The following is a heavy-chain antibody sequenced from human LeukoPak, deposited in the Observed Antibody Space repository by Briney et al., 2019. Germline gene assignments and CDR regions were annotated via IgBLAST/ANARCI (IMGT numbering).Heavy chain of an antibody. Sequence: SETLSLTCTVSGGSISSGDYYWSWIRQPPGKGLEWIGYIYHSGSTYYNPSLKSRVTISVDTSKNQFSLKLSSVTAADTAVYYCARGPYGDYVRHYYYGMDVWGQGTTVTVSS. J-gene: IGHJ6*02. CDR1: GGSISSGDYY. CDR3: ARGPYGDYVRHYYYGMDV. V-gene: IGHV4-30-4*01. D-gene: IGHD4-17*01. CDR2: IYHSGST.